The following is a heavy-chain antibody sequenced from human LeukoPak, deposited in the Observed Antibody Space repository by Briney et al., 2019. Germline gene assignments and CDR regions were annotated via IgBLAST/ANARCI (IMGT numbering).Heavy chain of an antibody. CDR2: IFYSGST. J-gene: IGHJ6*02. D-gene: IGHD5-24*01. V-gene: IGHV4-30-4*01. CDR1: GGFISSGDYY. CDR3: ARAHGQYYYYGMDV. Sequence: SETLSLTCTVSGGFISSGDYYWSWILQPPWKGLDWFGYIFYSGSTYYHPSLKSRVTISVDTSKNQFSLKLSSVTAADTAVYYCARAHGQYYYYGMDVWGQGTTVTVSS.